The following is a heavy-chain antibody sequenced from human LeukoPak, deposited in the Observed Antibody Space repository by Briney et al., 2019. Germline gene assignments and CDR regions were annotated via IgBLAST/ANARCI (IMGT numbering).Heavy chain of an antibody. CDR1: GFTVSSNS. V-gene: IGHV3-21*06. CDR3: ARDAYFYDSSGYYLNFDY. J-gene: IGHJ4*02. Sequence: GGSLRLSCTVSGFTVSSNSMSWVRQAPGKGLEWVSSISGNSAYIYYADSLKGRFTISRDNAKNSLYLQMNSLRAEDTAVYYCARDAYFYDSSGYYLNFDYWGQGTLVTVSS. D-gene: IGHD3-22*01. CDR2: ISGNSAYI.